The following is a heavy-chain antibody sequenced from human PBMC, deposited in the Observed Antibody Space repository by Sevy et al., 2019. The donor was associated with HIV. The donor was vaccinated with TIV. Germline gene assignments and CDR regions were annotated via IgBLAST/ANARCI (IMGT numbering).Heavy chain of an antibody. CDR2: IKQDESEK. CDR3: AKGNSGSFDY. CDR1: GFSFSTYW. Sequence: GSLRLSCAASGFSFSTYWMHWVRQAPGKGLEWVANIKQDESEKYYVASVKGRFTISRDNAKNSVYLEMNSLRPEDTAIYYCAKGNSGSFDYWGQGTLVTVS. D-gene: IGHD3-22*01. V-gene: IGHV3-7*01. J-gene: IGHJ4*02.